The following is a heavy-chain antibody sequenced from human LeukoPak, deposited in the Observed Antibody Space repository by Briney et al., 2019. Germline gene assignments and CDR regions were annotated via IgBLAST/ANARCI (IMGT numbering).Heavy chain of an antibody. CDR3: ARQVPDYVYFDY. CDR1: GGSISSSSYS. J-gene: IGHJ4*02. D-gene: IGHD3-10*02. CDR2: IYYSGST. V-gene: IGHV4-39*01. Sequence: SETLSLTCTVSGGSISSSSYSWGWIRQPPGKGLEWIGSIYYSGSTYYNPSLKSRVTISVDTSKNQFSLKLSSVTTADTAVYYCARQVPDYVYFDYWGQGTLVTVSS.